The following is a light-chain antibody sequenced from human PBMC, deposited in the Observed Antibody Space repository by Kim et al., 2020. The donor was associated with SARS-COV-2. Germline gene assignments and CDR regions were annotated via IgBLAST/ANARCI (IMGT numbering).Light chain of an antibody. V-gene: IGKV1-5*03. CDR3: QEYMSYYT. J-gene: IGKJ2*01. Sequence: DIQMTQSPSTLSASVGDRVTTTCRASQRISSWLAWYQHKPGKAPKLLIYKTSTLDRGVPSRFSGSGSGTEFTLTITSLQPDDFATYYCQEYMSYYTFGQGTKLEI. CDR2: KTS. CDR1: QRISSW.